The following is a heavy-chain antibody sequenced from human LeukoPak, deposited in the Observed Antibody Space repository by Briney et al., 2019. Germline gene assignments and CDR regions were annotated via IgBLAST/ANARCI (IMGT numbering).Heavy chain of an antibody. CDR3: ARDDGGYSYGWFLDD. Sequence: ASVKVSCKTSGYTFTKYGISWVRQAPGQGLEWMGWISTDNGNTKNIQKIQGRVTMTTDKATSTAYMELRNLRSDDTAMNFCARDDGGYSYGWFLDDWGQGSLVIVSS. CDR2: ISTDNGNT. J-gene: IGHJ4*02. V-gene: IGHV1-18*04. CDR1: GYTFTKYG. D-gene: IGHD6-19*01.